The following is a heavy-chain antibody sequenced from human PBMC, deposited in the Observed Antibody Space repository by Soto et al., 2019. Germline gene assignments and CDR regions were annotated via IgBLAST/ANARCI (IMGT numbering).Heavy chain of an antibody. D-gene: IGHD4-17*01. V-gene: IGHV3-23*01. J-gene: IGHJ6*02. Sequence: PGGSLRLSCSVSGFTFASHGMTWVRQAPGKGLEWGSAIDGRGGRIFYADSVEGRFTISRDNSKNTLYLQMNSLRAEDSAVYYCAKDSAADDNGEYGMDVWGQGTTVTVSS. CDR2: IDGRGGRI. CDR1: GFTFASHG. CDR3: AKDSAADDNGEYGMDV.